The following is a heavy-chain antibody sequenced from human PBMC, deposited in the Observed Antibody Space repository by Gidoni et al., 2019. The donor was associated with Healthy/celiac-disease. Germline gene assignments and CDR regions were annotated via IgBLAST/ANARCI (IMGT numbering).Heavy chain of an antibody. CDR1: GFTVSSNY. D-gene: IGHD6-25*01. CDR2: IYSGGST. CDR3: ARTPSDASGFDY. V-gene: IGHV3-53*01. J-gene: IGHJ4*02. Sequence: EVQLVESGGGWIQPGGSLRLSCAASGFTVSSNYMSWVRQAPGKGLEWVSVIYSGGSTYYADSVKGRFTISRDNSKNTLYLQMNSLRAEDTAVYYCARTPSDASGFDYWGQGTLVTVSS.